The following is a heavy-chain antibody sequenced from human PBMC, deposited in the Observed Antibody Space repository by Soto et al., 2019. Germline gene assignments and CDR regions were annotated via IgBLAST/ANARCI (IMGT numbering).Heavy chain of an antibody. CDR1: RGSISSGTNY. Sequence: NPSETLSLTCTVSRGSISSGTNYWAWIRQPPGKGLEWIANIYYSGSTFYNPSLKSRVTISLDTSKNQFSLKLRSVTAADTAVYYCARHEAGWYFASWGQGTLVTVSS. V-gene: IGHV4-39*01. CDR2: IYYSGST. J-gene: IGHJ4*02. CDR3: ARHEAGWYFAS. D-gene: IGHD6-25*01.